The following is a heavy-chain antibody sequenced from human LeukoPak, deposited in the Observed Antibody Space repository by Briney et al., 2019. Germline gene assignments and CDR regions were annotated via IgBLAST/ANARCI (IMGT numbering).Heavy chain of an antibody. CDR3: ARFAGGVRKQSADL. V-gene: IGHV1-46*01. J-gene: IGHJ5*02. D-gene: IGHD3-16*01. Sequence: ASVKVSCKASGYTFTTYYIHWVRQAPGQGLEWMGIIDPSGGSTTSAQKFQGRLTMTRDTSTSTVYMELSSLSSDDTAVYYCARFAGGVRKQSADLWGQGTLVTVSS. CDR1: GYTFTTYY. CDR2: IDPSGGST.